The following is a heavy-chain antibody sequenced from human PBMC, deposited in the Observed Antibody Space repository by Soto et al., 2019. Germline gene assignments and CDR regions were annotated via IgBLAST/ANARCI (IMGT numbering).Heavy chain of an antibody. J-gene: IGHJ4*02. CDR3: AHRGYMYGNWDHGYFDY. D-gene: IGHD5-18*01. CDR2: IYLADDT. Sequence: QITLKESGPARVKPTQTLPLTCTFSGFSLTTSGVGVGWIRKAPGKALEWLAVIYLADDTRYRPSLKIRLTITKDTSKNLVVLTMANMDPVDTATYFGAHRGYMYGNWDHGYFDYWGQGALVTVSS. CDR1: GFSLTTSGVG. V-gene: IGHV2-5*02.